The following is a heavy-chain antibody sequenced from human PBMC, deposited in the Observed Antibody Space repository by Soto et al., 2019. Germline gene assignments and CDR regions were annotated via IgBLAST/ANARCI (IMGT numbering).Heavy chain of an antibody. V-gene: IGHV4-59*01. CDR1: GGSIGSYY. D-gene: IGHD3-3*01. CDR3: ARRSRYDFWSGYPHMDV. CDR2: IYYSGST. J-gene: IGHJ6*03. Sequence: SETLSLTCTVSGGSIGSYYGSWIRQPPGKGLEWIGYIYYSGSTNYNPSLKSRVTISVDTSKNQFSLKLSSVTAADTAVYYCARRSRYDFWSGYPHMDVWGKGATVTVSS.